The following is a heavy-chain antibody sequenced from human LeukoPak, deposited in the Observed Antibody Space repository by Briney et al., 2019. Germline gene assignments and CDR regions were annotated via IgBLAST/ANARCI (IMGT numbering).Heavy chain of an antibody. CDR3: AKAVAVALDY. J-gene: IGHJ4*02. Sequence: GGSLRLSCTASGFIFSDFDMSWVRQAPGKGLEWVSAISHSGRSTYYADSVKGRFTISRDNSKNTLYLEMNSLRADDTAVYYCAKAVAVALDYWGQGTLVTVSS. CDR1: GFIFSDFD. CDR2: ISHSGRST. V-gene: IGHV3-23*01. D-gene: IGHD6-19*01.